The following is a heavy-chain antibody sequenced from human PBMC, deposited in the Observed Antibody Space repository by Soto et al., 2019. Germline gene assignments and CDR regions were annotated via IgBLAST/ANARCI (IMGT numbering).Heavy chain of an antibody. CDR3: ARAQPFEFHNWFDP. CDR2: IYDSGST. J-gene: IGHJ5*02. D-gene: IGHD3-10*01. V-gene: IGHV4-59*13. CDR1: GGSISSYY. Sequence: QVQLQESGPGLVKSSETLSLTCTVTGGSISSYYWSWIRRPPGKGLEWIGHIYDSGSTNYNPSLASRVTISLDTSTNQFSLKFSSVTAADTAVYYCARAQPFEFHNWFDPWGQGTLVSVSA.